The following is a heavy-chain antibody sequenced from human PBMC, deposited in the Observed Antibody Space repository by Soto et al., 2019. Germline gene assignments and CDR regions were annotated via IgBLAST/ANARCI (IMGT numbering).Heavy chain of an antibody. CDR1: GFTFSRYA. Sequence: QVQLVESGGGVIQPGRSLRLSCAASGFTFSRYAMHWVRQAPGKGLEWVAVISYDGSNKYYADSVKGRFTISRDNSKNTLYLQMNSLRAEDTAVYYCAREERGYNYYYGMDVLGQGTTVTVSS. CDR2: ISYDGSNK. D-gene: IGHD1-1*01. V-gene: IGHV3-30-3*01. CDR3: AREERGYNYYYGMDV. J-gene: IGHJ6*02.